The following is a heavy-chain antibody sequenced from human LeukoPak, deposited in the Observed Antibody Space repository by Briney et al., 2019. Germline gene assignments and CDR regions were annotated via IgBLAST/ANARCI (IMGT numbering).Heavy chain of an antibody. CDR3: AKRGFYYGSGSYDTHSYYFDY. D-gene: IGHD3-10*01. Sequence: GGSLRLSCEASGFTFSSYAMSWVRQAPGKGLEWVSAISGSGGSTYYADSVKGRFTISRDNSKNTLYLQMNSLRADDTAVYYCAKRGFYYGSGSYDTHSYYFDYWGQGALVTVSS. CDR2: ISGSGGST. V-gene: IGHV3-23*01. J-gene: IGHJ4*02. CDR1: GFTFSSYA.